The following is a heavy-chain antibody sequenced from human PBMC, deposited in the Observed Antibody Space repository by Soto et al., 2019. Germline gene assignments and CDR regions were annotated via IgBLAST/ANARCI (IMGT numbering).Heavy chain of an antibody. J-gene: IGHJ4*02. CDR1: GFTFSKFA. V-gene: IGHV3-23*01. CDR2: IINSGGTT. Sequence: EVQLLESGGGLVQPGGSLRLSCAASGFTFSKFAMTWVRQAPGKGLEWVSTIINSGGTTYYADSVKGRFTISRDNSKNPLFLQMNSLRAEDTAVYYCAEGGFYDGFDYWGQGTLVTVSS. D-gene: IGHD5-12*01. CDR3: AEGGFYDGFDY.